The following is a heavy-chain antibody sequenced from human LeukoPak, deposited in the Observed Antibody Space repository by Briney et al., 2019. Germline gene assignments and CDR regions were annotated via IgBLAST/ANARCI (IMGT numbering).Heavy chain of an antibody. CDR3: AKDPRPGYSSGWYNYFDY. D-gene: IGHD6-19*01. CDR2: IRYDGSNK. V-gene: IGHV3-30*02. Sequence: PGGSLRLSCAASEFTFSSYGMHWVRQAPGKGLEWVAFIRYDGSNKYYADSVKGRFTISRDNSKNTLYLQMNSLRAEDTAVYYCAKDPRPGYSSGWYNYFDYWGQGTLVTVSS. CDR1: EFTFSSYG. J-gene: IGHJ4*02.